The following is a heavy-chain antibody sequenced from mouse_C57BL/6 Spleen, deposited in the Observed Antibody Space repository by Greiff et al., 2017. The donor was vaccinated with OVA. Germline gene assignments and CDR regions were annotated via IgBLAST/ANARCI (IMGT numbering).Heavy chain of an antibody. CDR1: GYSFTGYY. CDR2: INPSTGGT. CDR3: ARTITTWGRAMDY. Sequence: EVQLQQSGPELVKPGASVKISCKASGYSFTGYYMNWVKQSPEKSLEWIGEINPSTGGTTYNQKFKAKATLTVDKSSSTAYMQLKSLTSEDSAVYYCARTITTWGRAMDYWGQGTSVTVSS. D-gene: IGHD2-4*01. J-gene: IGHJ4*01. V-gene: IGHV1-42*01.